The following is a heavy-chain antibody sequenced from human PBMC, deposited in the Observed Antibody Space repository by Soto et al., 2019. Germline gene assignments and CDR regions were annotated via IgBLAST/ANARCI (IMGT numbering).Heavy chain of an antibody. Sequence: SETLSLTCTVSGGSISNYYWSWIRHPPGKKLEWIGYIYYSGSTNYNPSLKSRVTISVDTSKNQFSLKLSSVTAADTAVYYCARNYGHAFDIWGQGTMVTVSS. J-gene: IGHJ3*02. CDR3: ARNYGHAFDI. D-gene: IGHD1-7*01. CDR2: IYYSGST. V-gene: IGHV4-59*01. CDR1: GGSISNYY.